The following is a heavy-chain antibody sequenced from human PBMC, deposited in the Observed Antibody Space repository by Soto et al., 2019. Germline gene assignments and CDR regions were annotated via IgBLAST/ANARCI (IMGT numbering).Heavy chain of an antibody. V-gene: IGHV3-33*01. CDR3: AREYGSGSQPLNY. Sequence: QVQLVESGGGVVQPGRSLRLSCAASGFTFSSYGMHWVRQAPGKGLEWVAVIWYDGSNKYYADSLKGRFTISSDNSKNTLYLQMNSLRAEDTDVYYCAREYGSGSQPLNYWGQGTLVTVSS. CDR1: GFTFSSYG. J-gene: IGHJ4*02. CDR2: IWYDGSNK. D-gene: IGHD3-10*01.